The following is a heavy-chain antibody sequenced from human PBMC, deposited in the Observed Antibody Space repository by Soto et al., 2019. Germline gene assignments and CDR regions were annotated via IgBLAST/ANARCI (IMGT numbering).Heavy chain of an antibody. CDR3: AKNGQPPYYYYGLDV. V-gene: IGHV1-18*01. CDR1: GYTFTRSG. CDR2: ISGYNGDT. J-gene: IGHJ6*02. D-gene: IGHD2-8*01. Sequence: GASVKVSCKASGYTFTRSGISWVRQAPGQGLEWMGWISGYNGDTNYAQKFQGRVSMTIDTSTTTAYMELRSLTSDDTAVYYCAKNGQPPYYYYGLDVWGQGTKVTVSS.